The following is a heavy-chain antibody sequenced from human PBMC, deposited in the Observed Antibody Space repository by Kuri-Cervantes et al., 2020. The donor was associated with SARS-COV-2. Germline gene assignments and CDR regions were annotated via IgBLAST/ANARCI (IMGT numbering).Heavy chain of an antibody. D-gene: IGHD2-2*01. Sequence: SETLSLTCAVYGGSLSGSYWSWIRQPAGKGLEWIGYIYTSGSTNYNPSLKSRVTISVDTSKDQFSLKLSSVTAADTAVYYCARVVPAAISVDAFDIWGQGTMVTVS. V-gene: IGHV4-4*09. J-gene: IGHJ3*02. CDR2: IYTSGST. CDR3: ARVVPAAISVDAFDI. CDR1: GGSLSGSY.